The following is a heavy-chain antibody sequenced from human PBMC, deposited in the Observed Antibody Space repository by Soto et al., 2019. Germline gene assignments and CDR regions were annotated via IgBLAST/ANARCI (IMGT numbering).Heavy chain of an antibody. J-gene: IGHJ5*02. CDR2: ISSSSSYT. CDR1: GFTFSDYY. CDR3: AGGIAVAGTEGWFDP. Sequence: QVQLVESGGGLVKPGGSLRLSCAASGFTFSDYYMSWIRQAPGKGLEWVSYISSSSSYTNYADSVKGRFTISRDNAKNSLYLQMNSLRAEYTAGYYCAGGIAVAGTEGWFDPWGQGTLVTVSS. D-gene: IGHD6-19*01. V-gene: IGHV3-11*06.